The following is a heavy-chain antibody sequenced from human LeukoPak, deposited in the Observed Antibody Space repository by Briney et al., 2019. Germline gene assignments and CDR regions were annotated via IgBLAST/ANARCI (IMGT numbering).Heavy chain of an antibody. D-gene: IGHD3-16*01. V-gene: IGHV3-48*04. CDR3: ARDLGDYTPFWYFDL. CDR2: ISNTGSTI. CDR1: GFTFSSYS. Sequence: RPGGSLRLSCAASGFTFSSYSMNWVRQAPGKGLEWVSYISNTGSTIYYADSVKGRFTNSRDNAKNSLYLQMNSLRVEDTAVYYCARDLGDYTPFWYFDLWGRGTLVTVSS. J-gene: IGHJ2*01.